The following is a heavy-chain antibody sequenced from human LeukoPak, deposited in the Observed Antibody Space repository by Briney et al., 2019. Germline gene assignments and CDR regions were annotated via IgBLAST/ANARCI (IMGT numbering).Heavy chain of an antibody. Sequence: GGSLRLSCAASGFTFSSYEMNWVRQAPGKGLEWVSYISSSGSTIYYADSVKGRFTISRDNAKNSLYLQMNSLRAEDTAVYYCARARGGGDSSGYYFSFGDAFDIWGQGTMVTVSS. CDR2: ISSSGSTI. D-gene: IGHD3-22*01. CDR3: ARARGGGDSSGYYFSFGDAFDI. J-gene: IGHJ3*02. V-gene: IGHV3-48*03. CDR1: GFTFSSYE.